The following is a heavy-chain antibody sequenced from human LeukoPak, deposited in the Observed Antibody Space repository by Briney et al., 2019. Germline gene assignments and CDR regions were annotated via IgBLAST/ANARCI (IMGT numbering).Heavy chain of an antibody. CDR1: GFIVSNSW. CDR3: AKDRYCSSSSCYDAS. D-gene: IGHD2-2*01. V-gene: IGHV3-23*01. Sequence: GGSLRLSCVDSGFIVSNSWMSWVRQAPGKGLEWVSAISGSGGSTYYADSVKGRFTISRDNSKNTLYLQMNSLRAEDTAVYYCAKDRYCSSSSCYDASWGQGTLVTVSS. J-gene: IGHJ5*02. CDR2: ISGSGGST.